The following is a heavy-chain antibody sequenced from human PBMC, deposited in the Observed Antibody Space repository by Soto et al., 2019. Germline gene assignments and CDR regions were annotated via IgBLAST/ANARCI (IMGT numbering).Heavy chain of an antibody. CDR3: ARAPNGDYSLYYYYGMDV. CDR2: IYHSGST. Sequence: SETLSLTCAVSGGSISSGGYSWSWIRQPPGKGLEWIGYIYHSGSTYYNPSLKSRVTISVDRSKNQFSLKLSSVTAADTAVYYCARAPNGDYSLYYYYGMDVWGQGTTVTVSS. CDR1: GGSISSGGYS. D-gene: IGHD4-17*01. V-gene: IGHV4-30-2*01. J-gene: IGHJ6*02.